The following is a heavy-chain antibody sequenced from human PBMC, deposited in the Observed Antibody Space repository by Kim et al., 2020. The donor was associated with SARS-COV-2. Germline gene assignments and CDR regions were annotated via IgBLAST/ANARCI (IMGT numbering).Heavy chain of an antibody. V-gene: IGHV3-66*01. D-gene: IGHD5-18*01. Sequence: GGSLRLSCAASGFTVSSNYMSWVRQAPGKGLEWVSVIYSGGSTYYADSVKGRFTISRDNSKNTLYLQMNSLRAEDTAVYYCARMDTAMAESFDYWGQGTLVTVSS. CDR3: ARMDTAMAESFDY. J-gene: IGHJ4*02. CDR1: GFTVSSNY. CDR2: IYSGGST.